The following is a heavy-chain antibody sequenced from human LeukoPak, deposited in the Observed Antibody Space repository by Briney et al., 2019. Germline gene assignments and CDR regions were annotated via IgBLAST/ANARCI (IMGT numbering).Heavy chain of an antibody. Sequence: GGSLRLSCAASGFTFSSYEMNWVRQAPGKGLEWVSYISSSGSTIYYADSVKGRFTISRDNAKNSLYLQMNSLRAEDTAVYYCARVGIAVAGTVGVGYFDYWGQGTLVTVSS. CDR3: ARVGIAVAGTVGVGYFDY. V-gene: IGHV3-48*03. CDR2: ISSSGSTI. D-gene: IGHD6-19*01. CDR1: GFTFSSYE. J-gene: IGHJ4*02.